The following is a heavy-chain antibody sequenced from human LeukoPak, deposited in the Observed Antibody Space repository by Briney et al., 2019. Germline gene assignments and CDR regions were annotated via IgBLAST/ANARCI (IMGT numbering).Heavy chain of an antibody. V-gene: IGHV1-24*01. J-gene: IGHJ4*02. CDR1: GYTLTELS. Sequence: GASVKVSCKVSGYTLTELSMHWVRQAPGKGLEWMGGFDPEDGETIYAQKCQGRVTMTEDTSTDTAYMELSSLRSEDTAVYYCARAEGYCSGGSCDCFDYWGQGTLVTVSS. CDR2: FDPEDGET. CDR3: ARAEGYCSGGSCDCFDY. D-gene: IGHD2-15*01.